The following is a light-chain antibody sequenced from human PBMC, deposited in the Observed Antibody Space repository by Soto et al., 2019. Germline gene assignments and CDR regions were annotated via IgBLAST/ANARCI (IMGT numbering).Light chain of an antibody. J-gene: IGLJ3*02. Sequence: QSVLTQPPSASGTPGQRVTISCSGSRSDIGANYVYWYQQFPGTAPKLLIYKNNQRPSGVPDRFSGSKSGTSASLAISGLRSEDEAVYFCAAWYDSLSGWVFGGGTKLT. V-gene: IGLV1-47*01. CDR2: KNN. CDR1: RSDIGANY. CDR3: AAWYDSLSGWV.